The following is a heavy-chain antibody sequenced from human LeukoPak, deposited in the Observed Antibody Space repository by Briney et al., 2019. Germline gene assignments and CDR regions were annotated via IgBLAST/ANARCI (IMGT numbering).Heavy chain of an antibody. CDR1: GYSISSGYY. Sequence: SETLSLTCTVSGYSISSGYYWGWIRQPPGEGLEWIGSIYHSGSTYYNPSLKSRVTISVDTSKNQFSLKLSSVTAADTAVYYCARVPSYRVEVIAGAFDYWGQGTLVTVSS. CDR2: IYHSGST. CDR3: ARVPSYRVEVIAGAFDY. V-gene: IGHV4-38-2*02. D-gene: IGHD2-21*01. J-gene: IGHJ4*02.